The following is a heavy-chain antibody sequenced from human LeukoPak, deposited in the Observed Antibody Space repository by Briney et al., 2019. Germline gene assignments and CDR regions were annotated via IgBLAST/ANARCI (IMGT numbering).Heavy chain of an antibody. J-gene: IGHJ5*02. V-gene: IGHV3-66*01. CDR3: ARVIIISVARWFDP. D-gene: IGHD3-16*02. CDR1: RFTVSSNY. CDR2: IYSGGST. Sequence: GGSLRLSCAASRFTVSSNYMSWVRQAPGKGLEWVSVIYSGGSTYYADSVKGRFTISRDNSKNTLYLQMNSLRAEDTAVYYCARVIIISVARWFDPWGQGTLVTVSS.